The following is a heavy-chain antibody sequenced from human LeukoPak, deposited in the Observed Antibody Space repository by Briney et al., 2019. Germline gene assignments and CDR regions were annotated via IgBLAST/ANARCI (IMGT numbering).Heavy chain of an antibody. V-gene: IGHV3-23*01. D-gene: IGHD1-26*01. J-gene: IGHJ4*02. Sequence: GGSLRLSCAASGFTFSSYAMSWVRQAPGKGLEWVSAISGSGGRTYYADSVKGRFTISRDNSKNTLYLQMNSLRAEDTAVYYCAKEPPTSIVGATPAGFDYWGQGTLVTVSS. CDR2: ISGSGGRT. CDR1: GFTFSSYA. CDR3: AKEPPTSIVGATPAGFDY.